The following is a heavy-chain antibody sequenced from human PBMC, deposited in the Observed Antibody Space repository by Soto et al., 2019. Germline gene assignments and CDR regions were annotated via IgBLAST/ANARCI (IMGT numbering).Heavy chain of an antibody. CDR2: INHSGGT. V-gene: IGHV4-34*01. D-gene: IGHD3-22*01. CDR1: GGSLTGSY. CDR3: ARGAYYYDSSGYHLT. J-gene: IGHJ5*02. Sequence: QVQLQQWGAGLLQPSETLSLNCAVYGGSLTGSYWSWIRQAPGKGLEWIGEINHSGGTNYNPSLKSRVTISLDTSQNQFSLKLTSVTAADTAVYYCARGAYYYDSSGYHLTWGQGALVTVSS.